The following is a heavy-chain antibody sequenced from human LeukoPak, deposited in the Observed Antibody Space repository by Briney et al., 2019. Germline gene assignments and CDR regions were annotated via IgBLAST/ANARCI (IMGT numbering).Heavy chain of an antibody. CDR1: GYTFTSYY. CDR3: ARHGMDV. Sequence: GASVKVSCKASGYTFTSYYIHWVRQAPGQGLEWMGLINPSGGSTTCAQNFQGRVSMTTDTSTSTVNMELSSLRSEDTALYYCARHGMDVWGQGTTVTVSS. V-gene: IGHV1-46*03. CDR2: INPSGGST. J-gene: IGHJ6*02.